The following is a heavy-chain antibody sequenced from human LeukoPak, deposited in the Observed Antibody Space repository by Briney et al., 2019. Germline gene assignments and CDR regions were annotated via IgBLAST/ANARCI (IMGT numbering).Heavy chain of an antibody. Sequence: GGSLRLSCVASGFTFSSYSMNWVRQAPGKGLEWVSYISGTSSTTYYADSVKGRFTISRDNSKNTLYLQMNSLRAEDTAVYYCAKDTKHSSWHVTDYWGQGTLVTVSS. CDR2: ISGTSSTT. CDR3: AKDTKHSSWHVTDY. CDR1: GFTFSSYS. V-gene: IGHV3-48*01. J-gene: IGHJ4*02. D-gene: IGHD6-13*01.